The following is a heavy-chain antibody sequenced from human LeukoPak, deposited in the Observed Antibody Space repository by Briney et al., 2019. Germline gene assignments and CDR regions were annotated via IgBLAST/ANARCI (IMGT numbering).Heavy chain of an antibody. CDR1: GYSFIDYA. D-gene: IGHD2-2*01. J-gene: IGHJ5*02. V-gene: IGHV7-4-1*02. CDR2: INTNTGNP. CDR3: ARDPGDDLVVPGDP. Sequence: GASVKVSCKASGYSFIDYAINWVRQAPGQGLEWMGWINTNTGNPTYAQGFTGRFVFSLDTSVSTTYLQISRLKAEDTAVYYCARDPGDDLVVPGDPWGQGTLVTVSS.